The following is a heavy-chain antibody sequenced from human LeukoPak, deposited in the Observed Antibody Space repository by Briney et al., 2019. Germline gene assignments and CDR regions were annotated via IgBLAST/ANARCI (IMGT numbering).Heavy chain of an antibody. J-gene: IGHJ6*03. D-gene: IGHD6-13*01. V-gene: IGHV4-39*07. CDR3: ARGVGQQLVAPYYYYMDV. CDR1: GGSISSSTYF. Sequence: SETLSLTCTVSGGSISSSTYFWGWIRQPPGKGLEWIGEINHSGSTNYNPSLKSRVTISVDTSKNQFSLKLSSVTAADTAVYYCARGVGQQLVAPYYYYMDVWGKGTTVTVSS. CDR2: INHSGST.